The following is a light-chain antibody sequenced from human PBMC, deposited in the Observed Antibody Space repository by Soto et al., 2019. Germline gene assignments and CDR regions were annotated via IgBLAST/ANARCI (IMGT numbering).Light chain of an antibody. J-gene: IGKJ4*01. CDR2: DAS. Sequence: EIVLTQSPGTLSLSPGERATLACRASQSVSSNLAWYQQKPGQAPRLLIYDASTRATGIPARFSGSGSGTEFTLTISSLQSEDFAVYYCQQYNNWPLTFGGGTK. CDR1: QSVSSN. CDR3: QQYNNWPLT. V-gene: IGKV3-15*01.